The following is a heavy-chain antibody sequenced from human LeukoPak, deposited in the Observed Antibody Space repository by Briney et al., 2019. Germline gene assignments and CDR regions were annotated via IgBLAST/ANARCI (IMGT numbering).Heavy chain of an antibody. CDR3: ARDVFLMTSPGV. CDR1: GGSISSSSYY. J-gene: IGHJ4*02. D-gene: IGHD3-3*01. CDR2: IYYSGST. V-gene: IGHV4-39*07. Sequence: SETLSLTCTVSGGSISSSSYYWGWIRQPPGKGLEWIGSIYYSGSTYYNPSLKSRVTISVDTSKNQFSLKLSSVAAADTAVYYCARDVFLMTSPGVWGQGTLVTVSS.